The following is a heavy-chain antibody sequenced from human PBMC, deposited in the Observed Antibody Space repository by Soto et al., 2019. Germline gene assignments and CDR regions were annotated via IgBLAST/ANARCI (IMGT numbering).Heavy chain of an antibody. CDR1: GYTFTSYA. CDR2: INAGNGNT. CDR3: AREARDLPLYYYYYYLDG. Sequence: ASVKVSCKASGYTFTSYAMHWVRQAPGQRLEWMRWINAGNGNTKYSQKFQGRVTITRDTSASTAYMELSSLRSEDTAVYSCAREARDLPLYYYYYYLDGWGKGTTVTVSS. J-gene: IGHJ6*03. D-gene: IGHD2-2*01. V-gene: IGHV1-3*01.